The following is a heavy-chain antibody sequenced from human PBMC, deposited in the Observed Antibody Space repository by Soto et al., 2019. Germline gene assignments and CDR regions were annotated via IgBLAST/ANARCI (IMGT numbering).Heavy chain of an antibody. V-gene: IGHV3-48*01. D-gene: IGHD6-13*01. CDR2: ISGSGSTT. CDR1: GFTFSSYA. Sequence: PGGSLRLSCAASGFTFSSYAMSWVRQAPGRGLEWVSAISGSGSTTYYADSVKGRFTISRDNAKNSLYLQMNSLRAEDTAVYYCARDSSWYVGDAFDIWGQGTMVTVSS. J-gene: IGHJ3*02. CDR3: ARDSSWYVGDAFDI.